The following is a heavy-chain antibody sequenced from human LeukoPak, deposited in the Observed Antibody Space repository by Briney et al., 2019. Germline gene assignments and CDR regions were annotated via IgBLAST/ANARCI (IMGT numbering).Heavy chain of an antibody. Sequence: PSETLSLTCTVSGDSINSYYWSWIRQPPGKGLEWIGYIYYSGSTNYNPSLKSRVTLSVDTSKNQFSLKLSSVTAADTAVYYCARRLPAAGTLDYWGQGTLVTVSS. CDR2: IYYSGST. J-gene: IGHJ4*02. CDR1: GDSINSYY. D-gene: IGHD6-13*01. V-gene: IGHV4-59*08. CDR3: ARRLPAAGTLDY.